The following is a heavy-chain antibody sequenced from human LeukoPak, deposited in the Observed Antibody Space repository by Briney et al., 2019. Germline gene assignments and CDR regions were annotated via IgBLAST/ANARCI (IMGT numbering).Heavy chain of an antibody. CDR3: ARDRPAAYYDFWSGPDAFDI. J-gene: IGHJ3*02. CDR1: GGSISSGGYY. Sequence: SETLSLTCTVSGGSISSGGYYWSWIRQHPGKGLEWIGYIYYSGSTYYNPSLKSRVTISVDTSKNQFSLKLSSVTAADTAVYYCARDRPAAYYDFWSGPDAFDIWGRGTMVTVSS. V-gene: IGHV4-31*03. D-gene: IGHD3-3*01. CDR2: IYYSGST.